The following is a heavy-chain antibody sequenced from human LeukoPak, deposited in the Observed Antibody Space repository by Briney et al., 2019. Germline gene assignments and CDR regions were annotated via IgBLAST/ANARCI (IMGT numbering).Heavy chain of an antibody. CDR2: ISAYNGNT. V-gene: IGHV1-18*01. Sequence: ASVKVSCKASGYTFTSYGISWVRQAPGQGLEWMGWISAYNGNTNYAQKLQGRVTMTTDTSTSTAYMELRSLRSDDTAVYYCARDLVSAVPNPLGYWGQGTLVTVSS. CDR3: ARDLVSAVPNPLGY. CDR1: GYTFTSYG. J-gene: IGHJ4*02. D-gene: IGHD2-2*01.